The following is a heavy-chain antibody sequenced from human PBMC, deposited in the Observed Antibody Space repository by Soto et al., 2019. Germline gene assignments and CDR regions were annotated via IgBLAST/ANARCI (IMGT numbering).Heavy chain of an antibody. J-gene: IGHJ4*02. V-gene: IGHV3-30*18. Sequence: QVQLVESGGGAVQPGESLRLSCVASGFDFTYYAMHWVRQAPGKGLESVAVMSSDGSKIHHTDSVKGRFTISRDNSKNTLYLQMNSLRKEDTDVYFCAKDEGVGGTLGLFDYWGQGTMVYVSS. D-gene: IGHD1-26*01. CDR1: GFDFTYYA. CDR3: AKDEGVGGTLGLFDY. CDR2: MSSDGSKI.